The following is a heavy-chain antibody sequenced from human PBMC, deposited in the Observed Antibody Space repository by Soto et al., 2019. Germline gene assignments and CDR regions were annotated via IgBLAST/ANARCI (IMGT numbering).Heavy chain of an antibody. Sequence: PSETLSLTCTVSGGSISSYYWSWIRQPPGKGLEWIGYIYYSGSTNYNPSLKSRVTISVDTSKNQFSLKLSSVTAADTAVYYCARSIVGATFDSWGQGTLVTVSS. CDR2: IYYSGST. J-gene: IGHJ4*02. V-gene: IGHV4-59*01. D-gene: IGHD1-26*01. CDR3: ARSIVGATFDS. CDR1: GGSISSYY.